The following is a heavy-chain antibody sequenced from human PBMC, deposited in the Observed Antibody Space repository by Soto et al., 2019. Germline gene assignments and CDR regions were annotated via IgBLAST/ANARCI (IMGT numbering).Heavy chain of an antibody. CDR1: SGSISSSNW. CDR3: AGDEGGGVAGKEYYFDY. J-gene: IGHJ4*02. CDR2: IYHSGST. D-gene: IGHD6-19*01. V-gene: IGHV4-4*02. Sequence: QVQLQESGPGLVKPSGTLSLTCVVSSGSISSSNWWSWVRQPPGKGLEWIGEIYHSGSTNYNPSPKRRVTPSGDKSKIQFSLKLGSVTAADTAVYYCAGDEGGGVAGKEYYFDYWGQGTLVTVSS.